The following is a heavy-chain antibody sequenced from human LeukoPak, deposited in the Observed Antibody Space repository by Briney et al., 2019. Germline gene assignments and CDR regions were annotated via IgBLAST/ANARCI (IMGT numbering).Heavy chain of an antibody. CDR3: ARHSYYEYFQH. Sequence: PSETLSHTCTVSGGSISTFYWSWIRQPPGKGLEWIGFIYSSGSTYYNPSLKSRVTISGDTSKNQFSLKLSSVTAADTAVYYCARHSYYEYFQHWGQGILVTVSS. V-gene: IGHV4-59*08. D-gene: IGHD2-8*01. CDR2: IYSSGST. CDR1: GGSISTFY. J-gene: IGHJ1*01.